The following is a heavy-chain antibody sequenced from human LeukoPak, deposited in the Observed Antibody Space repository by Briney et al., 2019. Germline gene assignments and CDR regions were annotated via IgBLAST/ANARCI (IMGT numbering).Heavy chain of an antibody. CDR1: GGSISSSSYY. CDR3: ARKFTS. V-gene: IGHV4-39*01. CDR2: IYYSGST. J-gene: IGHJ4*02. Sequence: SETLSLTCTVSGGSISSSSYYWGWIRQPPGKGLEWFGSIYYSGSTYYNPSLKCRVTISIDTSKQQFPLHVSSVTARHTAVYYCARKFTSWGQGPLVTASA. D-gene: IGHD2-2*01.